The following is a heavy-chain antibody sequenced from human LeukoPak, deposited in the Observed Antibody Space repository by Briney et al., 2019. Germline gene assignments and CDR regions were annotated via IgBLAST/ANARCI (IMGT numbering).Heavy chain of an antibody. V-gene: IGHV1-69*04. CDR2: IIPILGIA. Sequence: ASVKVSCKASGGTFSSYAISWVRQAPGQGLEWMGRIIPILGIANYAQKFQGRVTITADKSTSTAYMELSSLRSEDTAVYYCARDGDGGNSDYWGQGTLVTVSS. J-gene: IGHJ4*02. D-gene: IGHD4-23*01. CDR3: ARDGDGGNSDY. CDR1: GGTFSSYA.